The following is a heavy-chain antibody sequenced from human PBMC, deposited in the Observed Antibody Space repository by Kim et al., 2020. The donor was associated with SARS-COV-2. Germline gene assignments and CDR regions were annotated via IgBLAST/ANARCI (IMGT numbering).Heavy chain of an antibody. CDR1: GGSISSGGYY. CDR3: ARASLTMIVVVGAFDI. D-gene: IGHD3-22*01. CDR2: IYYSGST. J-gene: IGHJ3*02. V-gene: IGHV4-31*03. Sequence: SETLSLTCTVSGGSISSGGYYWSWIRQHPGKGLDWIGYIYYSGSTYYNPSLKSRVTISVDTSKNQFSLKLSSVTAADTAVYYCARASLTMIVVVGAFDIWGQGTMVTVSS.